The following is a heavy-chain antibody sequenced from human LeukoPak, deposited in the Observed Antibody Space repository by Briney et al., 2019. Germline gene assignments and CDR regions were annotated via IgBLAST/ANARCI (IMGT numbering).Heavy chain of an antibody. J-gene: IGHJ4*02. CDR1: GFTFSSYA. Sequence: PGGSLRLSCAASGFTFSSYAMSWVRQAPGKGLEWVSAISGSGGSTYYADSVKGRFTISRDNSKNTLYLQMNSLRAEHTAVYSCARVSAMNGDWGGQGTLVTVSS. CDR2: ISGSGGST. CDR3: ARVSAMNGDW. D-gene: IGHD4-17*01. V-gene: IGHV3-23*01.